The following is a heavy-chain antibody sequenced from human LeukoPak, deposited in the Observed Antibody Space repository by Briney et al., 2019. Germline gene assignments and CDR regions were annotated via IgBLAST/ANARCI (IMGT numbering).Heavy chain of an antibody. D-gene: IGHD3-10*01. CDR3: ARLKEGIDY. V-gene: IGHV4-39*01. Sequence: SGTLSLTCTVSGAPISSSSYFWGWIRQPPGRGLEWIGSIYYSGNTYYNPSLKSRVTISVDTSNNQFSLKLSSVTAADTAVYYCARLKEGIDYWGQGTLVTVSS. CDR2: IYYSGNT. J-gene: IGHJ4*02. CDR1: GAPISSSSYF.